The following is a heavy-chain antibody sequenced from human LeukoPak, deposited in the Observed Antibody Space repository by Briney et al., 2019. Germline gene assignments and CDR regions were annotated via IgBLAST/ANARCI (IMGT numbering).Heavy chain of an antibody. CDR2: FDPEDGET. J-gene: IGHJ5*02. D-gene: IGHD1-14*01. CDR3: AKPTHVRGGPWFDP. CDR1: GHTLTELS. Sequence: ASVKVSCKVSGHTLTELSMHWVRQAPGKGLEWMGGFDPEDGETIYAQKFLGRVTMTEDTSTDTAYMELSSLRSEDTAVYYCAKPTHVRGGPWFDPWGQGTLVTVSS. V-gene: IGHV1-24*01.